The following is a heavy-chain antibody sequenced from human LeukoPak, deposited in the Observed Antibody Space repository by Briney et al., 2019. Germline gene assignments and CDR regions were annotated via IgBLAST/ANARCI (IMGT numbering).Heavy chain of an antibody. CDR2: ISGSGGST. J-gene: IGHJ6*03. Sequence: GGSLRLSCAASGFTFSSYAMSWVRQAPGKGLEWVSAISGSGGSTYYADSVKGRFTISRDNSKNTLYLQMNSLRAEDTAVYYCAKDRRYSYGYGRRAYYYYYMDVWGKGTTVTVSS. CDR1: GFTFSSYA. V-gene: IGHV3-23*01. CDR3: AKDRRYSYGYGRRAYYYYYMDV. D-gene: IGHD5-18*01.